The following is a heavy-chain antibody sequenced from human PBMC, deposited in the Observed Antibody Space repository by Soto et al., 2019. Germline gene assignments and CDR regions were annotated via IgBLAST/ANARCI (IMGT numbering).Heavy chain of an antibody. D-gene: IGHD3-16*01. CDR1: GDRVSSNSAA. CDR2: TYYRSKWYN. V-gene: IGHV6-1*01. CDR3: ARDVFSRGDLWSYYYYYMDF. J-gene: IGHJ6*03. Sequence: SQTLSLTCSISGDRVSSNSAAWHCIRQSPSRGLEWLGRTYYRSKWYNDYAVSVKSRITINPDTSKNQFSLQLNSVTPEDTAVYYCARDVFSRGDLWSYYYYYMDFWGKGTTVTVSS.